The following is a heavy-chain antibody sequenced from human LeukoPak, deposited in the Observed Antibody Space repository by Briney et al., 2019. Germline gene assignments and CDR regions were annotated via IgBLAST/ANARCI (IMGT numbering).Heavy chain of an antibody. CDR3: AREGYDFWSGYPYFDY. D-gene: IGHD3-3*01. V-gene: IGHV4-59*01. J-gene: IGHJ4*02. CDR1: GGSISSYY. CDR2: IYYSGST. Sequence: SETLSLTCTFSGGSISSYYWSWIRQPPGKGLEWIGYIYYSGSTNYNPSLKSRVTISVDTSKNQFSLKLSSVTAADTAVYYCAREGYDFWSGYPYFDYWGQGTLVTVSS.